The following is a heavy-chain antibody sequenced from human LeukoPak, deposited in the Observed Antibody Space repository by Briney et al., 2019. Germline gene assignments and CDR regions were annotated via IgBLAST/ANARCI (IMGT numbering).Heavy chain of an antibody. J-gene: IGHJ4*02. V-gene: IGHV4-38-2*02. Sequence: KPSETLSLTCTVSGFSISSDYYWGWIRQPPGKGLEWIGSIYYSGSTYYNPSLKSRVTISVDTSKNQFSLKLSSVTAADTAVYYCARGYYDFWSGFDYWGQGTLVTVSS. CDR3: ARGYYDFWSGFDY. CDR1: GFSISSDYY. CDR2: IYYSGST. D-gene: IGHD3-3*01.